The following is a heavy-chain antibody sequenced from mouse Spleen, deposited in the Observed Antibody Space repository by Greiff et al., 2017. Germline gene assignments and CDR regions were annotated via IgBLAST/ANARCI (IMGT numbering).Heavy chain of an antibody. CDR3: ARRALTARATGAMDY. J-gene: IGHJ4*01. Sequence: EVKLQESGGGLVKPGGSLKLSCAASGFTFSSYAMSWVRQTPEKRLEWVAAINSNGGSTYYPDTVKDRFTISRDNAKNTLYLQMSSLRSEDTALYYCARRALTARATGAMDYWGQGTSVTVSS. V-gene: IGHV5-6-2*01. CDR2: INSNGGST. D-gene: IGHD3-2*01. CDR1: GFTFSSYA.